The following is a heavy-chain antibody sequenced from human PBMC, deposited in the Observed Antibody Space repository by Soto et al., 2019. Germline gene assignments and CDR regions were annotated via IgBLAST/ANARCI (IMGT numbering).Heavy chain of an antibody. D-gene: IGHD2-15*01. CDR1: GFTFSSYA. CDR2: ISGSGGTT. Sequence: GGSLRLSCAASGFTFSSYAMSWVRQVPGKGLEWVSAISGSGGTTYYADSVKGRFTISRDNSKNTLYLQMNSLRAEDTAVYYCAKDLGYRSFCSGGSCYSFDYWGQGTLVTVSS. V-gene: IGHV3-23*01. CDR3: AKDLGYRSFCSGGSCYSFDY. J-gene: IGHJ4*02.